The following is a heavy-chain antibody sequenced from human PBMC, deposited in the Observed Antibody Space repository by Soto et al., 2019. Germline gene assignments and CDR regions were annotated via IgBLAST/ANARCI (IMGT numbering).Heavy chain of an antibody. J-gene: IGHJ6*02. CDR1: GFTFSSYG. CDR2: IWYDGSNK. D-gene: IGHD3-3*01. Sequence: QVQLVESGGGVVQPGRSLRLSCAASGFTFSSYGMHCVRQAPGKGLEWVAVIWYDGSNKYYTDSVKGRFTISRDNSKQTLYLQMNSLRAEDTAVYYCARGRYYFWSEYQPYYHTGMDVWGQGTTVTVSS. V-gene: IGHV3-33*01. CDR3: ARGRYYFWSEYQPYYHTGMDV.